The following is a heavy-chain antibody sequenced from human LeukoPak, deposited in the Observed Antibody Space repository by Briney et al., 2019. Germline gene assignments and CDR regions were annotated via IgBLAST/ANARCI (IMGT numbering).Heavy chain of an antibody. J-gene: IGHJ4*01. CDR3: AKGIYSSGWSYFDY. D-gene: IGHD6-19*01. CDR2: LSGNGITT. Sequence: PGGSLRLSCAASGFTFSNSAMSWVRQAPGKGLEWVSTLSGNGITTYYADSVKGRFTISRDNSKNTLYLQMNSLRAEDTAVYYCAKGIYSSGWSYFDYWGHGTLVTVSS. CDR1: GFTFSNSA. V-gene: IGHV3-23*01.